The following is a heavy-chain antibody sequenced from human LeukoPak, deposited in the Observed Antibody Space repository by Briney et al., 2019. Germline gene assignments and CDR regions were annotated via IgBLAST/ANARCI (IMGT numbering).Heavy chain of an antibody. J-gene: IGHJ4*02. D-gene: IGHD6-19*01. Sequence: GGSLRLSCAASGFTVSSNYMSWVRQAPGKGLEWVSVIYSGGSTYYADSVKGRFTISRDNSKNTLYLQMNSLRAEDTAVYYCARAGVGAVAGTDYRGQGTLVTVSS. V-gene: IGHV3-53*01. CDR3: ARAGVGAVAGTDY. CDR2: IYSGGST. CDR1: GFTVSSNY.